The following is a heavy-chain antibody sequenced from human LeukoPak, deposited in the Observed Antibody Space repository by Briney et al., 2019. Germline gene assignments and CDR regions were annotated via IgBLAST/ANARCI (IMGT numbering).Heavy chain of an antibody. Sequence: PSETLSLTCTVSGYSISSGYYWGWIRQPPGKGLEWIGYLYYSGSTNYNPSLKSRVTISVDTSKNQFSLKLSSVTAADTAVYYCAGTYYYDSSGYYHYSLWGQGTLVTVSS. CDR3: AGTYYYDSSGYYHYSL. J-gene: IGHJ4*02. CDR1: GYSISSGYY. D-gene: IGHD3-22*01. V-gene: IGHV4-61*01. CDR2: LYYSGST.